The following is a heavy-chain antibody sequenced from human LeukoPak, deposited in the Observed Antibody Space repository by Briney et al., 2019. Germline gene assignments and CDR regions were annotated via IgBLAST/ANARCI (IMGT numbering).Heavy chain of an antibody. Sequence: PGGSLRLSRAASGFTFSSYWMSWVRQAPGKGLEWVANIKQDGSEKYYVDSVKGRFTISRDNAKNSLYLQMNSLRAEDTAVYYCARGFRHTAMFLDHWGQGNLVTVSS. J-gene: IGHJ4*02. D-gene: IGHD5-18*01. CDR3: ARGFRHTAMFLDH. CDR1: GFTFSSYW. V-gene: IGHV3-7*01. CDR2: IKQDGSEK.